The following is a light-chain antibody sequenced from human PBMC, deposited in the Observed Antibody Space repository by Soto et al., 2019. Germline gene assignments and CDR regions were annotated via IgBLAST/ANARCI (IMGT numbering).Light chain of an antibody. CDR2: GAS. V-gene: IGKV3-20*01. CDR3: QQYAVSPWT. CDR1: QSISSNY. J-gene: IGKJ1*01. Sequence: EIVLTQSPGTLSLSPGERATLSCRASQSISSNYLAWYQQKPGQAPRLLIYGASNRATGIPDRFSGSESGTDFPHTISRLEPEDFAVYFCQQYAVSPWTFGQGTKVEIK.